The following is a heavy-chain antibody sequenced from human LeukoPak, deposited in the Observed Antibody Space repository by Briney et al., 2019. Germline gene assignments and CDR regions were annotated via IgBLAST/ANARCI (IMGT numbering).Heavy chain of an antibody. CDR2: ISSSSSYI. Sequence: PGGSLRLSCAASGFTFSSYSMNWVRQAPGKGPEWVSSISSSSSYIYYADSVKGRFTISRDNAKNSLYLQMNSLRAEDTAVYYCARDLRLYYYDSSGLDYWGQGTLVTVSS. V-gene: IGHV3-21*01. CDR3: ARDLRLYYYDSSGLDY. CDR1: GFTFSSYS. D-gene: IGHD3-22*01. J-gene: IGHJ4*02.